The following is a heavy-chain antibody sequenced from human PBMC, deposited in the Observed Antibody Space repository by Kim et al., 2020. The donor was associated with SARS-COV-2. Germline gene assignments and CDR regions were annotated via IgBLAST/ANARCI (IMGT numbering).Heavy chain of an antibody. CDR3: ARDYRAYYDILTGYPGWFDP. D-gene: IGHD3-9*01. CDR1: GFTFSSYG. Sequence: GGSLRLSCAASGFTFSSYGMHWVRQAPGKGLEWVAVIWYDGSNKYYADSVKGRFTISRDNSKNTLYLQMNSLRAEDTAVYYCARDYRAYYDILTGYPGWFDPWGQGTLVTVSS. V-gene: IGHV3-33*01. J-gene: IGHJ5*02. CDR2: IWYDGSNK.